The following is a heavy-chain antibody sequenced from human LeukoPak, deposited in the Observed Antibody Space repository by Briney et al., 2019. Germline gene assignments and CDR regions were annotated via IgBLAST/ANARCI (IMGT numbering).Heavy chain of an antibody. V-gene: IGHV4-59*01. CDR1: GGSISSYY. CDR3: ASELRQQLVLYNWFDP. Sequence: SETLSLTCTVSGGSISSYYWSWIRQPPGKGLEWIGYIYYSGSTNYNPSLKSRVTISVDTSKNQFSLKLSSVTAADTAVYYCASELRQQLVLYNWFDPWGQGTLVTVSS. CDR2: IYYSGST. J-gene: IGHJ5*02. D-gene: IGHD6-13*01.